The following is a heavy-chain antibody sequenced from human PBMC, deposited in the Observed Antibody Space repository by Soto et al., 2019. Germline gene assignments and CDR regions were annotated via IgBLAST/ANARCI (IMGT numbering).Heavy chain of an antibody. CDR1: GGTFSSYA. D-gene: IGHD2-15*01. CDR2: IIPIFGTA. J-gene: IGHJ6*02. Sequence: QVQLVQSGAEVKKPGSSVKVSCKASGGTFSSYAISWVRQAPGQGLEWMGGIIPIFGTANYAQKFQGRVTITADESTSTAYMELGSLRSEDTAVYYCARGDIVVVVAATPVYYYYGTDVWGQGTTVTVSS. V-gene: IGHV1-69*12. CDR3: ARGDIVVVVAATPVYYYYGTDV.